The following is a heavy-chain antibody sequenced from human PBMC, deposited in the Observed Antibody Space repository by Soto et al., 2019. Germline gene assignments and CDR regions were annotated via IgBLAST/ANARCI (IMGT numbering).Heavy chain of an antibody. J-gene: IGHJ4*02. D-gene: IGHD2-8*02. CDR2: INHIGST. CDR1: GGSFSGYY. V-gene: IGHV4-34*01. CDR3: ARDKITGLFDY. Sequence: QVQLQQWGAGLLKPSETLSLTCAVYGGSFSGYYWTWIRQPTGTGLEWIGEINHIGSTNYNPSLKSRVTISVDTSKNQFSLKLTSVTAADTAVYYWARDKITGLFDYWGQGTLVTVSS.